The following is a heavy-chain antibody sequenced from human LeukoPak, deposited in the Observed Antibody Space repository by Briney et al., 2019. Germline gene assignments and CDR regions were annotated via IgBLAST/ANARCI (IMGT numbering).Heavy chain of an antibody. CDR2: ISGSGGST. CDR3: AKDLAHCTNGVCSFGFDY. V-gene: IGHV3-23*01. J-gene: IGHJ4*02. CDR1: GFTFSSYA. Sequence: GGSLRLSCAAPGFTFSSYAMSWVRQAPGKGLEWVSAISGSGGSTYYADSVKGRFTISRDNSKNALYLQMNSLRAEDTAVYYCAKDLAHCTNGVCSFGFDYWGQGTLVTVSS. D-gene: IGHD2-8*01.